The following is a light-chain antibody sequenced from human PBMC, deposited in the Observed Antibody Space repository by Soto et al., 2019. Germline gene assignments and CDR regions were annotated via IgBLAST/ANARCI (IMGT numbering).Light chain of an antibody. CDR1: NSDVGAYNY. J-gene: IGLJ1*01. V-gene: IGLV2-14*01. Sequence: QSALTQPASVSGSPGQSITISCTGTNSDVGAYNYVSWYQHHPGEAPKIIIYDVSDRPSGVSNRFSGSKSGNTASLTISGLQAEDEADYYCSSYTASTTYVFGTGTQLTVL. CDR3: SSYTASTTYV. CDR2: DVS.